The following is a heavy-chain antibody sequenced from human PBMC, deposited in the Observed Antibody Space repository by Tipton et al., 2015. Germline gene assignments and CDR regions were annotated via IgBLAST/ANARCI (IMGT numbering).Heavy chain of an antibody. D-gene: IGHD3-16*01. V-gene: IGHV3-23*01. CDR1: GFTFSNYA. J-gene: IGHJ4*02. CDR2: MTGSGDTT. CDR3: AKDLWPTHESGHPFEY. Sequence: GSLRLSCAGSGFTFSNYAMTWVRQAPGKGLERVSSMTGSGDTTYYADSVKGRFTISRDNSENTLYLQMNSLRAEDTAVYYCAKDLWPTHESGHPFEYWGQGTLVTVSS.